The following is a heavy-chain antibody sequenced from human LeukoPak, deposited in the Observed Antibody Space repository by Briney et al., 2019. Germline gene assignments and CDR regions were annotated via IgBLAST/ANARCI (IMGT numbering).Heavy chain of an antibody. CDR3: ARGPLNYRKIFDY. CDR1: GGSFSGYY. CDR2: INHSGST. J-gene: IGHJ4*02. D-gene: IGHD4-11*01. V-gene: IGHV4-34*01. Sequence: SETLSLTCAVYGGSFSGYYWSWIRQPPGKGLEWIGEINHSGSTNYNPSLKSRVTISVDTSKNQFSLKLSSVTAADTAVYYCARGPLNYRKIFDYWGQGTLVTVSS.